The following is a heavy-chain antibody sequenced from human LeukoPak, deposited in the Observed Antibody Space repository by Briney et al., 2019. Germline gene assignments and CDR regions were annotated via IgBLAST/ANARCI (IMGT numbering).Heavy chain of an antibody. CDR3: ARDSIRDGTNSGFDY. Sequence: GASVTVSCRASGGTFSGYAISWVRQAPGQGLEWMGRIIPIFGTANYAQKFQGRVTSTTDESTSTAYMELSSLRSEDTDVYYCARDSIRDGTNSGFDYWGQGTLVTVSS. CDR2: IIPIFGTA. D-gene: IGHD5-24*01. V-gene: IGHV1-69*05. CDR1: GGTFSGYA. J-gene: IGHJ4*02.